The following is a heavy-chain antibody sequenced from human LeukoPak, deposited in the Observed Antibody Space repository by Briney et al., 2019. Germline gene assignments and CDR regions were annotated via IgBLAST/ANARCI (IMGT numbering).Heavy chain of an antibody. CDR2: IYYSGST. D-gene: IGHD2/OR15-2a*01. CDR1: GGSISSGDYF. V-gene: IGHV4-30-4*01. Sequence: PSQTLSLTRTVSGGSISSGDYFWSWIRQPPGKGLEWIGYIYYSGSTYYNPSLKSRVTISVDTSKNQFSLKLSSVTAADTAVYYCAREAGFLRPEYYYGMDVWGQGTTVTVSS. J-gene: IGHJ6*02. CDR3: AREAGFLRPEYYYGMDV.